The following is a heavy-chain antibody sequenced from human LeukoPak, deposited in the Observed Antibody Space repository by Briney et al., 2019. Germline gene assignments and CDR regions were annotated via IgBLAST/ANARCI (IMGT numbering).Heavy chain of an antibody. Sequence: SETLSLTCAVYGGSFSGYYWSWIRQPPGKGLEWIGEINHSGSTNYNPSLKSRVTISVDTSKNQFSLKLSSVTAADTAVYYCASLSGPKAAYYCYYGMDVWGQGTTVTVSS. V-gene: IGHV4-34*01. CDR3: ASLSGPKAAYYCYYGMDV. J-gene: IGHJ6*02. CDR2: INHSGST. D-gene: IGHD7-27*01. CDR1: GGSFSGYY.